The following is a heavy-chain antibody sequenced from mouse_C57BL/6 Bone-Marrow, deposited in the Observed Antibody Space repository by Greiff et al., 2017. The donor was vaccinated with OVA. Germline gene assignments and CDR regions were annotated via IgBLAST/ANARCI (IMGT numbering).Heavy chain of an antibody. D-gene: IGHD1-1*01. Sequence: QVQLQQPGAELVKPGASVKLSCKASGYTFTSYWMHWVKQRPGRGLEWIGRIDPNSGGTKYNEKFKSKATLTVDKPSSTADMQLSSLTSEDSAVDYCARKALRSYCAIDYWGQGTSVTVSS. J-gene: IGHJ4*01. CDR2: IDPNSGGT. CDR1: GYTFTSYW. CDR3: ARKALRSYCAIDY. V-gene: IGHV1-72*01.